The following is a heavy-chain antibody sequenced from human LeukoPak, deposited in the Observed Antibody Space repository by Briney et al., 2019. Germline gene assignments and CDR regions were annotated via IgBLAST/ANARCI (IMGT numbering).Heavy chain of an antibody. Sequence: PSETLSLTCTVSGGSISSYYWSWIRQPPGKGLEWIGYIYYSGSTNYNPSLKSRVTISVDTSKNQFSLKLSSVTAADTAVYYCARAETGGVQRENWFDPWGQGTLVTV. CDR2: IYYSGST. D-gene: IGHD1-26*01. J-gene: IGHJ5*02. CDR3: ARAETGGVQRENWFDP. CDR1: GGSISSYY. V-gene: IGHV4-59*08.